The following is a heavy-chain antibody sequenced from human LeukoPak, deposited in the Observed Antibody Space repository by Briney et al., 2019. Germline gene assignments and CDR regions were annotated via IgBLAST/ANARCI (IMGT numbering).Heavy chain of an antibody. V-gene: IGHV1-69*04. J-gene: IGHJ5*02. Sequence: ASVKVSCKASGYTFTNYGISWVRQAPGQGLEWMGRIIPILGIANYAQKFQGRVTITADKSTSTAYMELSSLRSEDTAVYYCARDQGDWFDPWGQGTLVTVSS. D-gene: IGHD3-16*01. CDR1: GYTFTNYG. CDR2: IIPILGIA. CDR3: ARDQGDWFDP.